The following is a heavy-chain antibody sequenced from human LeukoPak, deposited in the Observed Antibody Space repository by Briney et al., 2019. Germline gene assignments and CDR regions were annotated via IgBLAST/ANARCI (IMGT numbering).Heavy chain of an antibody. CDR3: ASESNYYGSGSYDH. Sequence: GGSLRLSCAASGFTFSSYWMSWVRQAPGKGLEWVANIKQDGSEKYYVDSVKGRFTISRDNAKNSLYLQMNSLRAEDTAVYYCASESNYYGSGSYDHWGQGTLVTVSS. CDR1: GFTFSSYW. CDR2: IKQDGSEK. J-gene: IGHJ4*02. V-gene: IGHV3-7*01. D-gene: IGHD3-10*01.